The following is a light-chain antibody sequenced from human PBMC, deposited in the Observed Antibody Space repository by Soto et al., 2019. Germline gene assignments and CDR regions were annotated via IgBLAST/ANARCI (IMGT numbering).Light chain of an antibody. V-gene: IGKV3-15*01. CDR2: GAS. Sequence: EILMTQSPATLSVSPGERATLSCRASQTVTGALAWYQQKPGQAPRLLIYGASTRASGIPDRFSGSGSGTEFTLTISSLQSEDLGVYYCQQYNDWPPYTFGQGTNVEIK. CDR1: QTVTGA. J-gene: IGKJ2*01. CDR3: QQYNDWPPYT.